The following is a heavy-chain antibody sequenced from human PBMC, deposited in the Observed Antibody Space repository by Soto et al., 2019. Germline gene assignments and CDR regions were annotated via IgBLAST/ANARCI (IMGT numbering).Heavy chain of an antibody. D-gene: IGHD2-15*01. J-gene: IGHJ6*02. V-gene: IGHV1-8*01. CDR3: SRDSYYYVSGTWYYHGMDV. CDR1: GYTFTSYD. CDR2: MNPNSGNT. Sequence: ASVKVSCKASGYTFTSYDINWVRQATGQGLEWMGWMNPNSGNTGYAQKFQGRVTMTRNTSISTAYMELNSLRSEDTAVYYCSRDSYYYVSGTWYYHGMDVWGQGTTVTVSS.